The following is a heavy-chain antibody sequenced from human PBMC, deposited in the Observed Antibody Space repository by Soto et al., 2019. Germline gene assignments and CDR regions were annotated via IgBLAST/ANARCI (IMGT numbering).Heavy chain of an antibody. CDR1: GGSISTYY. D-gene: IGHD3-3*01. V-gene: IGHV4-59*08. CDR3: ARHRYRTQSNGVMTPFEAFDL. CDR2: VYRSGGT. Sequence: QVQLQESGPGLVKPSESLSLTCTVSGGSISTYYWSWLRQTPGKGLEWIGQVYRSGGTNYNPSLKSRLAISVDTSNNQVCLKLNSVTAQGAAVYDCARHRYRTQSNGVMTPFEAFDLWGRGTLVNVSS. J-gene: IGHJ3*01.